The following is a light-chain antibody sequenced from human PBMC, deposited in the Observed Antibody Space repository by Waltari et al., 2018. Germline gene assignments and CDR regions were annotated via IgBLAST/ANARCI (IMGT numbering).Light chain of an antibody. V-gene: IGLV2-14*01. Sequence: QSALTQPASVSGSPGQSITISCTGTSSDVGGYNYVSWYQQHPGKAPKLMIYDVSKRPSGVSNRLSDSKSGNTASLTISGLQAEDEADYYCSSYTSSSTGWVFGGGTKLTVL. J-gene: IGLJ3*02. CDR2: DVS. CDR1: SSDVGGYNY. CDR3: SSYTSSSTGWV.